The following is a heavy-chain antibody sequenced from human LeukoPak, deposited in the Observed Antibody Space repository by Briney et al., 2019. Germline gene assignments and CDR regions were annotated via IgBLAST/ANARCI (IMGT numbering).Heavy chain of an antibody. CDR1: GFTFSSYA. J-gene: IGHJ4*02. V-gene: IGHV3-23*01. Sequence: PGGSLRLSCAASGFTFSSYAMSWVRQAPGKGLEWVSAISGSGGSTYYADSVKGRFTISRDNSKNTLYLQMNSLRAEDTAVYYCAKVKVSSSSSGLVDYWGQGTLVTVSS. CDR3: AKVKVSSSSSGLVDY. CDR2: ISGSGGST. D-gene: IGHD6-6*01.